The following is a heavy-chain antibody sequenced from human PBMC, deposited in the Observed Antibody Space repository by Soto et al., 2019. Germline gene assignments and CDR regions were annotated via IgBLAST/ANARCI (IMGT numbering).Heavy chain of an antibody. CDR1: GGSVSSTNW. CDR2: IFHSGTT. D-gene: IGHD2-15*01. J-gene: IGHJ4*02. CDR3: ARHIAVPTTRGFDY. Sequence: QVQLQESGPGLVKPSGTLSLTCTVSGGSVSSTNWWSWVRQAPGEGLEWIGEIFHSGTTNYNPSLQIRVVISMDTSTNQLSLRLDSVTAADTALYFCARHIAVPTTRGFDYWGQGTLVTVSS. V-gene: IGHV4-4*02.